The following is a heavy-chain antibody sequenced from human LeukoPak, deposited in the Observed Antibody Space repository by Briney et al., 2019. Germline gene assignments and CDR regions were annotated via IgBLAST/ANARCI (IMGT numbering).Heavy chain of an antibody. CDR2: IGYDGSNK. J-gene: IGHJ3*02. CDR1: GFTFSGYG. D-gene: IGHD2-21*02. CDR3: ARDLRSGRLLRYAFEI. Sequence: AGRSLRLSCAASGFTFSGYGRPWVRQAPGKGLEWVAVIGYDGSNKYYADSVKGRFTISRDNSKNTLYLQMNSLRAEDTAVYYCARDLRSGRLLRYAFEIWGQGTMVTVSS. V-gene: IGHV3-33*01.